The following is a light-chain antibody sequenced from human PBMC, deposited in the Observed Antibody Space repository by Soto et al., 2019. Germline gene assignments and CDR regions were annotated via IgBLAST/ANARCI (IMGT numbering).Light chain of an antibody. CDR3: HQRYNWPRVT. CDR2: DVA. CDR1: QSVSNS. J-gene: IGKJ5*01. Sequence: DIVLTQSPATLSLSPGERVTLSCRASQSVSNSLAWYQQKPGQPPRLLIYDVANRATGIPARFSGSGSGTDSTLTITSLEPEDFAVYFCHQRYNWPRVTFGQGTRLEIK. V-gene: IGKV3-11*01.